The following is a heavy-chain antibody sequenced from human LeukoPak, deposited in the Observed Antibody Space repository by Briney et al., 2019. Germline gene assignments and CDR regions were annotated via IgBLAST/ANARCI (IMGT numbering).Heavy chain of an antibody. V-gene: IGHV3-30*18. D-gene: IGHD3-22*01. Sequence: QPGGSLRLSCVASGLSFSTYGMHWVRQPPGKGLEWVALISHDGSDDYYGDSVKGRFTISRDNSQNTLFLQMNSLGPEDTALYYCAKDRGRYYDSSGHYWGYYFDSWGQGILVTVST. J-gene: IGHJ4*02. CDR2: ISHDGSDD. CDR1: GLSFSTYG. CDR3: AKDRGRYYDSSGHYWGYYFDS.